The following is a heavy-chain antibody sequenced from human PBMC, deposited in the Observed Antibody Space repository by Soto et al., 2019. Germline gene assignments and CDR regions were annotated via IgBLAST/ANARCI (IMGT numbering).Heavy chain of an antibody. V-gene: IGHV1-24*01. CDR3: TSQVRAPVTVYMSDVKLDF. CDR1: GHTLTEFS. Sequence: ASVKVSCKISGHTLTEFSIHWVRQAPGKGLQWLGGFDREGGEAIYAQKWHGRVTVTEDTVTDKAYMELSGLKSDDTAGYYCTSQVRAPVTVYMSDVKLDFWGQGALVTVSS. J-gene: IGHJ4*02. D-gene: IGHD1-26*01. CDR2: FDREGGEA.